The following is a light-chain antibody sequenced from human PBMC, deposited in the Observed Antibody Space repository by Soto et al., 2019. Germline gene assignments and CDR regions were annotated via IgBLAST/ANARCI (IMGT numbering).Light chain of an antibody. CDR2: AAS. J-gene: IGKJ2*01. CDR3: LQHNTYPYA. CDR1: QGIGKD. Sequence: DIQMTQSPSSLSASVGDRVSITCRAGQGIGKDLIWFQQRPGKVPKRLIYAASTLDSGVPSRFSGSGSGTEFTLTINSLQPEDFVTYYCLQHNTYPYAFGQGTKLEIK. V-gene: IGKV1-17*01.